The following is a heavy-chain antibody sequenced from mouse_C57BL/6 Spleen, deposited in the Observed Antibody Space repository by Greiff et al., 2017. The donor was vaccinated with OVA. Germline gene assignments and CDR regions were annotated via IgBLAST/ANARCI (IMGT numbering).Heavy chain of an antibody. Sequence: VQLQQSGAELVKPGASVKLSCTASGFNIKDYYMHWVKQRTEQGLEWIGRIDPEDGATKYAPKFQGKATITADTSSNTAYLQLSRLTSEDTAVYYCAAYYSNLAWFAYWGQGTLVTVSA. CDR1: GFNIKDYY. D-gene: IGHD2-5*01. J-gene: IGHJ3*01. CDR3: AAYYSNLAWFAY. V-gene: IGHV14-2*01. CDR2: IDPEDGAT.